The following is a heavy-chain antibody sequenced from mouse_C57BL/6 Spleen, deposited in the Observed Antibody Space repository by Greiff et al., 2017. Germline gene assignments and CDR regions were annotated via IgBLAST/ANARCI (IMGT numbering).Heavy chain of an antibody. CDR3: AYDGYYGGFAY. CDR2: IHPNSGST. V-gene: IGHV1-64*01. D-gene: IGHD2-3*01. CDR1: GYTFTSYW. J-gene: IGHJ3*01. Sequence: VQLQQPGAELVKPGASVKLSCKASGYTFTSYWMHWVKQRPGQGLAWIGMIHPNSGSTNYNEKFKSKATLTVDKSSSTAYMQLSSLTSEDSAVYYCAYDGYYGGFAYWGQGTLVTVSA.